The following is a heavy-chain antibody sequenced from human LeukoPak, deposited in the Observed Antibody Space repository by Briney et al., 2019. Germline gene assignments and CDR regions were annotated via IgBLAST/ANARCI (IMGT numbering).Heavy chain of an antibody. Sequence: SETLSLTCTVSGGSISTNYWSWIRQPPGKGLEWIGYIYHTGSTNYNPSLKSRVTMSVDTSKNQFSLKLTSVTAADTAVYYCVRECYGVAVNNWFDPWGQGTLVTVSS. J-gene: IGHJ5*02. CDR1: GGSISTNY. V-gene: IGHV4-59*01. CDR2: IYHTGST. CDR3: VRECYGVAVNNWFDP. D-gene: IGHD3-3*01.